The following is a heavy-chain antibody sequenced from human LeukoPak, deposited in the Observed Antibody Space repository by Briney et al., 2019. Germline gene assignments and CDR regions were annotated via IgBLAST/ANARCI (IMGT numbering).Heavy chain of an antibody. CDR3: ARTEQWLPRGRYYFDY. CDR1: GYIFTNYD. Sequence: GASVKVSCKASGYIFTNYDINWVRQATGQGLEWMGWMNPNSGNTGYAQKFQGRVAMTRNTSISTAYMELSSLRSEDTAVYYCARTEQWLPRGRYYFDYWGQGTLVTVSS. J-gene: IGHJ4*02. D-gene: IGHD6-19*01. CDR2: MNPNSGNT. V-gene: IGHV1-8*01.